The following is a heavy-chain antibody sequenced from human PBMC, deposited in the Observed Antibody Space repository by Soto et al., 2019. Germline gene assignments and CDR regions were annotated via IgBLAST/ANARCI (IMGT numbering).Heavy chain of an antibody. D-gene: IGHD4-17*01. CDR2: IYYTGST. J-gene: IGHJ6*02. V-gene: IGHV4-30-4*02. CDR3: ARIHVGDGPSYYYYGMDV. Sequence: SDTLSLTCTVSGGSFSSGDYYWSWVRQPPGKGLEWIGYIYYTGSTFNNPSLKSRVSISIDTSKTQFSLKLSSVTAADTAVYYCARIHVGDGPSYYYYGMDVWGQGTTVTVSS. CDR1: GGSFSSGDYY.